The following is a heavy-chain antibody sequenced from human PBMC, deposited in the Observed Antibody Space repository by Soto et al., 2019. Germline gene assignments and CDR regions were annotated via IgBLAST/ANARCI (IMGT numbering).Heavy chain of an antibody. Sequence: GGSLRLSCSASGFTFNSYAMHWVRQAPGKGLEYVSVISTNGGSTYYADSVKGGFTISRDNSKNTLYLQMSSLRPEDTAVYYCVREDAPGLGGYASSWGQGTLVTVSS. D-gene: IGHD5-12*01. J-gene: IGHJ5*02. V-gene: IGHV3-64D*06. CDR3: VREDAPGLGGYASS. CDR2: ISTNGGST. CDR1: GFTFNSYA.